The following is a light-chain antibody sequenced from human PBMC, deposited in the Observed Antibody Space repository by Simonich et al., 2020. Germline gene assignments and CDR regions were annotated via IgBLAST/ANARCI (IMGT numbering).Light chain of an antibody. CDR1: SSDVGSYNL. J-gene: IGLJ2*01. CDR2: EGS. CDR3: CSYAGSSTVV. Sequence: QSALTQPASVSGSPGQSITISCTGTSSDVGSYNLVSWYQQHPGKAPKLMIHEGSKRPSGVSNRCSGSKSGNTASLTISGLQAEDEADYYCCSYAGSSTVVFGGGTKLTVL. V-gene: IGLV2-23*01.